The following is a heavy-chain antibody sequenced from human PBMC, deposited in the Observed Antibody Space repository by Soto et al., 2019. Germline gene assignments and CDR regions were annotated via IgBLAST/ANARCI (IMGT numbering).Heavy chain of an antibody. V-gene: IGHV5-51*01. J-gene: IGHJ6*02. CDR1: GYSFTSYW. CDR2: IYPGDSDT. Sequence: GESLKISCKGSGYSFTSYWIGWVRQMPGKGLEWMGIIYPGDSDTRYSPSFQGQVTISADKSISTAYLQWSSLKASDTAMYYCARQRYCGGDCYSLYYYYGMDVWGQGTTVTVSS. CDR3: ARQRYCGGDCYSLYYYYGMDV. D-gene: IGHD2-21*02.